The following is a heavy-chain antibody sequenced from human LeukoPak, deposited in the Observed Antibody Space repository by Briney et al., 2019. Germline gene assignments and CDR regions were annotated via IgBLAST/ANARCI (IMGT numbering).Heavy chain of an antibody. D-gene: IGHD3-10*01. Sequence: PGGSLRLSCAASGFTLSNYEMNWVRQAPGKGLEWVSYINPSGRTIYYADSVKGRFTISRDNARGSLYLQVDTLRAEDTAVYYCARGFMVRGVSGAFDVWGQGTMVTVSS. J-gene: IGHJ3*01. V-gene: IGHV3-48*03. CDR1: GFTLSNYE. CDR3: ARGFMVRGVSGAFDV. CDR2: INPSGRTI.